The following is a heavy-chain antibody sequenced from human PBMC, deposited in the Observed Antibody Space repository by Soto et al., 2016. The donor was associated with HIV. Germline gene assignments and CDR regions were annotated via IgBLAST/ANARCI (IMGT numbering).Heavy chain of an antibody. Sequence: EVQLLESGGGLVQPGGSLRLSCAASGFTFSSYAMSWVRQAPGKGLEWVSGISGSGGSTYYADSVKGRFTISRDNSKNTLYLQMNSLRAEDTAVYYCAKDLRMTMVQGFIDALDFWGQGTMVTVSS. D-gene: IGHD3-10*01. CDR2: ISGSGGST. J-gene: IGHJ3*01. V-gene: IGHV3-23*01. CDR1: GFTFSSYA. CDR3: AKDLRMTMVQGFIDALDF.